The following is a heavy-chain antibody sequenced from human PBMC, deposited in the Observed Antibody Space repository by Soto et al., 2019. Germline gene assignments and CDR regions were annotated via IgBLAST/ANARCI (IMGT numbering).Heavy chain of an antibody. CDR3: VREKYCSGGSCCSDY. D-gene: IGHD2-15*01. CDR2: ISNSGSTT. V-gene: IGHV3-11*01. J-gene: IGHJ4*02. Sequence: QVQLVESGGGLAKPGGSLRLSCAASGFTFSHYFMTWIRQAPGKGLEWVSHISNSGSTTYYADSVKGRFTISRDNAKDSLSLQMNSLRAEDTAVYYCVREKYCSGGSCCSDYWGQGTLVTVSS. CDR1: GFTFSHYF.